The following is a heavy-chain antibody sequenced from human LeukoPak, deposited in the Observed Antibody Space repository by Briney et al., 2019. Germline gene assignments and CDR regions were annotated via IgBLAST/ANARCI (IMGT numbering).Heavy chain of an antibody. J-gene: IGHJ5*02. CDR1: GFTVSSNY. CDR3: VKASSSSPQYNWFDA. V-gene: IGHV3-23*01. D-gene: IGHD6-6*01. CDR2: VSGTGGRT. Sequence: GGSLRLSCAASGFTVSSNYMSWVRQAPGKGLERVSVVSGTGGRTYYADSVKGRFTISRDNSKNTLYLQMNSLRAEDTALYYCVKASSSSPQYNWFDAWGQGTLVTVSS.